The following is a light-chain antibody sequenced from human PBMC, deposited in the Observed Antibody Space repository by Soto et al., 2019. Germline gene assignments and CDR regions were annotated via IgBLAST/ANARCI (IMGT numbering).Light chain of an antibody. CDR2: WAS. V-gene: IGKV4-1*01. Sequence: DIVMTQSPDSLAVSLGERATINCKSSQSVLYSSNNKNYLAWYQQKPGQPPTLLIYWASTRESGVPDRFSGSGSGTAFTLTISSLQAEDVAVYYCQQYYSTPYTVGQGTKLEIK. CDR3: QQYYSTPYT. J-gene: IGKJ2*01. CDR1: QSVLYSSNNKNY.